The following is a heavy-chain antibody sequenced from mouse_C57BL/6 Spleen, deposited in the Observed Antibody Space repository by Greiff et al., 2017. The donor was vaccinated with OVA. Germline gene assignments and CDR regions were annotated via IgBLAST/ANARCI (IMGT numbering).Heavy chain of an antibody. D-gene: IGHD1-1*01. J-gene: IGHJ2*01. Sequence: VQLQQPGAELVKPGASVKMSCKASGYTFTSYWITWVKQRPGQGLEWIGDIYPGSGSTNYNEKFKSKATLTVDTSSSTAYMQLSSLTSEDSAVYYCARREITTVAHYFDYWGQGTTLTVSS. CDR3: ARREITTVAHYFDY. V-gene: IGHV1-55*01. CDR2: IYPGSGST. CDR1: GYTFTSYW.